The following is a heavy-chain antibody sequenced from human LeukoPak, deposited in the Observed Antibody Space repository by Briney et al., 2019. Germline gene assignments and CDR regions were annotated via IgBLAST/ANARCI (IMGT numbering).Heavy chain of an antibody. CDR1: GFTFSNAW. D-gene: IGHD2-2*01. Sequence: PGGSLRLSCAASGFTFSNAWMSWVRQAPGKGLEWVGRIKIKTDGGTTDYVAPVKGRFTISRDDSKNTLYLQMNSLKTEDTAVYYCSTRYCSSTRCYYWGQGTLVTVSS. CDR2: IKIKTDGGTT. V-gene: IGHV3-15*01. CDR3: STRYCSSTRCYY. J-gene: IGHJ4*02.